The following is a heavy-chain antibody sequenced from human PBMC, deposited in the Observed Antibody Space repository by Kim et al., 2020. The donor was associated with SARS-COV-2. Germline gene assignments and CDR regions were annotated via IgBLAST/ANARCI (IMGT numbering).Heavy chain of an antibody. V-gene: IGHV3-7*01. CDR1: GFTFRSYW. CDR2: IKQDGSEK. CDR3: ARVELTFDY. D-gene: IGHD1-7*01. J-gene: IGHJ4*01. Sequence: GGSLRLSCAASGFTFRSYWMNWVRQAPGKGLEWVANIKQDGSEKYYGDSVKGRFTISRDNAKNSLYLQMDSLRADDTAVYYCARVELTFDYWGHGTLVTVSS.